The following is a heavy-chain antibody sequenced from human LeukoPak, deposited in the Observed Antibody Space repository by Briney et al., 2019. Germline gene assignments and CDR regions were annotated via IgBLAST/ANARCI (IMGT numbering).Heavy chain of an antibody. V-gene: IGHV3-23*01. CDR2: ISGSGGST. CDR3: AKDQERWLQLIFDY. J-gene: IGHJ4*02. Sequence: PGGSLRLSCAASGFTFSSYAMSWVRQAPGKGLEWVSAISGSGGSTYYADSVKGRFTISRDNSKNTLYLRMNSLRAEDTAVYYCAKDQERWLQLIFDYWGQGTLVTVSS. CDR1: GFTFSSYA. D-gene: IGHD5-24*01.